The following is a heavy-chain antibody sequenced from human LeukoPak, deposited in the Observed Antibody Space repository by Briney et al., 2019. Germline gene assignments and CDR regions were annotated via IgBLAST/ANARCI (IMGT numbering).Heavy chain of an antibody. Sequence: ASVKVSCTASGYTFTGYYMHWVRQAPGQGLEWMGWINPNSGGTNYAQKFQGRVTMTRDTSISTAYMELSRLRSDDTAVYYCARVTTAMADYYYCIDVWGQGTTVTVSS. D-gene: IGHD5-18*01. CDR1: GYTFTGYY. CDR2: INPNSGGT. J-gene: IGHJ6*02. V-gene: IGHV1-2*02. CDR3: ARVTTAMADYYYCIDV.